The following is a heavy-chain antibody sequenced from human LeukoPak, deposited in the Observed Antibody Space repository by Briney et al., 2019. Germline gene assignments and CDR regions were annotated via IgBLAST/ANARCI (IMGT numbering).Heavy chain of an antibody. D-gene: IGHD3-22*01. CDR1: GGSISSYY. V-gene: IGHV4-4*07. Sequence: SETLSLTCTVSGGSISSYYWSWIRQPAGKGLEWIGRIYTSGSTNYNPSPKSRVTISVDKSKNQFSLKLSSVTAADTAVYYCARETSSGYPYYFDYWGQGTLVTVSS. CDR3: ARETSSGYPYYFDY. CDR2: IYTSGST. J-gene: IGHJ4*02.